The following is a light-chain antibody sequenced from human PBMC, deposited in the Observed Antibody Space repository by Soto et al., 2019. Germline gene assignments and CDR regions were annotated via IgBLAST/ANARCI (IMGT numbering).Light chain of an antibody. CDR3: QSYDSSLSDAVV. CDR1: SSNIGAGYD. J-gene: IGLJ2*01. V-gene: IGLV1-40*01. Sequence: QSVLTQPPSASGAPGQRVTMSCTGSSSNIGAGYDVHWYQQLPGTAPKLLIYGNTNRPSGVPDRFSGSKSGTSASLAITGLQAEDEADYYCQSYDSSLSDAVVFGGGTKLTVL. CDR2: GNT.